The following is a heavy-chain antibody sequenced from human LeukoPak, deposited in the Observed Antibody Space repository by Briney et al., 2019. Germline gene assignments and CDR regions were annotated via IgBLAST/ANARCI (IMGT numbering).Heavy chain of an antibody. Sequence: GGSLRLSCSASGFTSSTYWMSWVRQAPGKGLEFVSNRKRDGSEIYYVDSVKGRFTISRDNAKNSLYLQMNSLRAEDTAGYYCARLCCGSQISGLHSRGRGTLVTVS. CDR1: GFTSSTYW. V-gene: IGHV3-7*01. CDR3: ARLCCGSQISGLHS. CDR2: RKRDGSEI. D-gene: IGHD2-21*01. J-gene: IGHJ5*01.